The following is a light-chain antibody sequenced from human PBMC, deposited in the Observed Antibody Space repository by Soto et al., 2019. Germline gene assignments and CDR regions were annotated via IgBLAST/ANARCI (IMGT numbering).Light chain of an antibody. CDR3: QQYNSRPT. Sequence: EIVLTQSPATLSVSPGESATLSCRTSQSVTSHLAWYQQKPGQAPRLLIFGASTRATGIPARFSGSGSGTDFTLTISSLQSEDFAVYYCQQYNSRPTFGQGTKLEIK. CDR2: GAS. CDR1: QSVTSH. J-gene: IGKJ2*01. V-gene: IGKV3-15*01.